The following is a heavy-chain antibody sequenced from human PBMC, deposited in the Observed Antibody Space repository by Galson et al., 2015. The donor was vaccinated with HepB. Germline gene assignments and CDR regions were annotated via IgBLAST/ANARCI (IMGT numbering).Heavy chain of an antibody. D-gene: IGHD1-1*01. CDR3: AKNQDDGYYFDY. CDR2: ISGSGGST. Sequence: SLRLSCAASGFTFSSYAMSWVRQAPGKGLEWVSAISGSGGSTYYADSVKGRFTISRDNSKNTLYLQMNSLRAEDTAVYYCAKNQDDGYYFDYWGQGTLVTVSS. V-gene: IGHV3-23*01. CDR1: GFTFSSYA. J-gene: IGHJ4*02.